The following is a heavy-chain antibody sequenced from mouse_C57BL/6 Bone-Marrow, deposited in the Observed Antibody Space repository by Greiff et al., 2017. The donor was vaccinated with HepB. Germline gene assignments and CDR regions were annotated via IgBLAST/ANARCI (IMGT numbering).Heavy chain of an antibody. V-gene: IGHV14-4*01. CDR3: AGETTYFDN. Sequence: VQLQQSGAELVRPGASVKLSCTASGFNINDDYMHWVKQRPEQGLEWIGWIDPENGDTEYASKFQGKATITADTSTNTAYLQLSSLTSEDTAVYYCAGETTYFDNGGRGTALTVSS. D-gene: IGHD2-13*01. CDR2: IDPENGDT. CDR1: GFNINDDY. J-gene: IGHJ2*01.